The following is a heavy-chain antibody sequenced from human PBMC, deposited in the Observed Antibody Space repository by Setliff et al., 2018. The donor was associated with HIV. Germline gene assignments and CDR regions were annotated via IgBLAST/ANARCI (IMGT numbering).Heavy chain of an antibody. J-gene: IGHJ4*02. V-gene: IGHV7-4-1*02. CDR3: ARESGILHDGINYYFDY. Sequence: ASVMVSCKASGYTFTSYAMNWVRQAPGQGLEWMGWINTNTGNPTYAQGFTGRFVFSLDTSVSTAYLQISSLKAEDTAVYYCARESGILHDGINYYFDYWGQGTLVTVSS. D-gene: IGHD6-13*01. CDR1: GYTFTSYA. CDR2: INTNTGNP.